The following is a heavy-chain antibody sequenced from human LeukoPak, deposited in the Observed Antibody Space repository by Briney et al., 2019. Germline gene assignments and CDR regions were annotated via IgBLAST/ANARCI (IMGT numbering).Heavy chain of an antibody. D-gene: IGHD1-26*01. CDR3: ARVEDSGSH. CDR2: ISSSSRSI. Sequence: GGSLRLSCAASGFTFSTFSMNWVRQAPGKGLEWVSYISSSSRSILYADSVKGRFTISRDNAKNSLYLQMDSLRAEDTALYYCARVEDSGSHWGQGTLVTVSS. V-gene: IGHV3-48*04. CDR1: GFTFSTFS. J-gene: IGHJ4*02.